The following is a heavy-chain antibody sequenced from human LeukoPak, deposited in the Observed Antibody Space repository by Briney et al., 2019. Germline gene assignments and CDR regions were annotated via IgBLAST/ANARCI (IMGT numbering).Heavy chain of an antibody. CDR2: IRYDGSNK. D-gene: IGHD3/OR15-3a*01. CDR1: GFTFSSYG. Sequence: PGGSLRLSCAASGFTFSSYGMHWVRQAPGKGLEWVAFIRYDGSNKYYADSVKGRFTISRDNSKNTLYLQMNSLRAEDTALYYCARHKGLYYNYYMDVWGKGTTVTVSS. J-gene: IGHJ6*03. CDR3: ARHKGLYYNYYMDV. V-gene: IGHV3-30*02.